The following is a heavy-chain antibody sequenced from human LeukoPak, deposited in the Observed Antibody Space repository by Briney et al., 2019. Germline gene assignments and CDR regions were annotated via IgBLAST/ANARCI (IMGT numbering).Heavy chain of an antibody. J-gene: IGHJ4*02. CDR2: ISGSGGST. V-gene: IGHV3-23*01. CDR3: AKSLYYYDSSGYYIGGFDY. Sequence: GGSLGLSCAASGFTFSSYAMSWVRQAPGKGLEWVSAISGSGGSTYYADSVKGRFTISRDNSKNTLYLQMNSLRAEDTAVYYCAKSLYYYDSSGYYIGGFDYWGQGTLVTVSS. CDR1: GFTFSSYA. D-gene: IGHD3-22*01.